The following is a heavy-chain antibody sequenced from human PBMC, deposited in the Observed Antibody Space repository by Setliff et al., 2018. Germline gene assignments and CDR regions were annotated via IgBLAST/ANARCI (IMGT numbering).Heavy chain of an antibody. V-gene: IGHV4-38-2*01. D-gene: IGHD1-26*01. CDR2: ICHSGST. Sequence: SETLSLTCAVSGYSISSGYCWGWIRQPPGKGLEWIGSICHSGSTHYNPSLKSRVTISVDTSKNEFSLKVSSVTAADTAVYYCARQAHDLKGGTTLFYWFDPWGQGTLVTSPQ. J-gene: IGHJ5*02. CDR3: ARQAHDLKGGTTLFYWFDP. CDR1: GYSISSGYC.